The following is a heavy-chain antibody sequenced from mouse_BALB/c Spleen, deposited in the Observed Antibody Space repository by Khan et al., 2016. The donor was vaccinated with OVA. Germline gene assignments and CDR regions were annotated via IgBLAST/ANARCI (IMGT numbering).Heavy chain of an antibody. CDR1: GFNIKDYY. CDR3: TRDGYSPWFAY. V-gene: IGHV14-1*02. Sequence: VQLKESGAELVRPGALVKLSCKASGFNIKDYYIHWVKQRPEQGLEWIGGLDPENGNTIYDPKFQGKASITADTSSNTAYLQLSSLTSEDTAVYYCTRDGYSPWFAYGGQGTLVTVSA. J-gene: IGHJ3*01. D-gene: IGHD2-3*01. CDR2: LDPENGNT.